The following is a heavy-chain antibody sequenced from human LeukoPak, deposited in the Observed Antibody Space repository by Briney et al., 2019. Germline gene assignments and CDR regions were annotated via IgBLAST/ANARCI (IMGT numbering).Heavy chain of an antibody. J-gene: IGHJ4*02. Sequence: ASVKVSCKASGYTFTSYGISWVRQAPGQGLEWMGWISAYNGNTNYAQKLQVRVTMTTDTSTSTAYMELRSLRSDDTAVYYCARVVMITFGGVIAKDYWGQGTLVTVSS. CDR3: ARVVMITFGGVIAKDY. V-gene: IGHV1-18*01. CDR1: GYTFTSYG. CDR2: ISAYNGNT. D-gene: IGHD3-16*02.